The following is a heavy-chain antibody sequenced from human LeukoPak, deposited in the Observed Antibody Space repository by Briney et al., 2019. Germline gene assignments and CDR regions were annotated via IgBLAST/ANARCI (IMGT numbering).Heavy chain of an antibody. CDR2: IKSKAEGGTT. Sequence: GGSLRLSCAASGITFSSYAMTWVRQAPGKGLEWVGRIKSKAEGGTTDYAVPVKGRFTISRDDSKNTLYLQMRSLKTEDTAVYYCTTDSALGNDAFDIWGQGTMVTVSP. V-gene: IGHV3-15*01. CDR1: GITFSSYA. CDR3: TTDSALGNDAFDI. D-gene: IGHD7-27*01. J-gene: IGHJ3*02.